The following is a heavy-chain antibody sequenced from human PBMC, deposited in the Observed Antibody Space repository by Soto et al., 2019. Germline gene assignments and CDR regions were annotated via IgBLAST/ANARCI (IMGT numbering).Heavy chain of an antibody. CDR2: ISSNGGST. D-gene: IGHD5-12*01. CDR3: ARGPEYSGYDLPH. Sequence: HPGGSLRLSCAASGFTFSSYAMHWVRQAPGKGLEYVSAISSNGGSTYYANSVKGRFTISRDNSKNTLYLQMGSLRAEDMAVYYCARGPEYSGYDLPHWGQGTLVTVSS. V-gene: IGHV3-64*01. CDR1: GFTFSSYA. J-gene: IGHJ4*02.